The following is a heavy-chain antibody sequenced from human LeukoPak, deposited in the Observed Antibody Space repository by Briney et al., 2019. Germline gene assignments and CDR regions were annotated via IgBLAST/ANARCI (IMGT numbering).Heavy chain of an antibody. D-gene: IGHD4-17*01. V-gene: IGHV3-53*04. Sequence: GGSLRPSCAASGFTVSSNYMSWVRQAPGKGLEWVSVIYSGGSTYYADSVKGRFTISRRNSKNTLYLQMNSLRAEDTAVYYCARGPLGDYGIDYWGQGTLVTVSS. CDR2: IYSGGST. CDR1: GFTVSSNY. CDR3: ARGPLGDYGIDY. J-gene: IGHJ4*02.